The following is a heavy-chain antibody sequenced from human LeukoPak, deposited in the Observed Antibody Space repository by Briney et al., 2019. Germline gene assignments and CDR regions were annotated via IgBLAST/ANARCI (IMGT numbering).Heavy chain of an antibody. CDR2: TYYRSKRYN. Sequence: SQTLSLTCAISGDSVSSNSAAWNWIRQSPSRGLEWLGRTYYRSKRYNDYAVSVKSRITINPDTSKNQFSLQLNSVTPEDTAVYYCARDPRTPTYSSGWPGFDYWGQGTLVTVSS. D-gene: IGHD6-19*01. J-gene: IGHJ4*02. CDR1: GDSVSSNSAA. CDR3: ARDPRTPTYSSGWPGFDY. V-gene: IGHV6-1*01.